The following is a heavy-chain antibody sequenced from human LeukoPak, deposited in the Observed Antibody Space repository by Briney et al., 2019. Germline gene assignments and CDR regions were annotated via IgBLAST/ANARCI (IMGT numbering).Heavy chain of an antibody. CDR1: ARSINSYY. Sequence: SETLSLTCTLAARSINSYYWSWIRQPPGKGLEWIVYIYNSGSANYNPSLKSRVTISVDTSKNQFSLRLSSVTAADTAVYYCARESETTLGGYYYGMDVWGQGTTVTVSS. J-gene: IGHJ6*02. V-gene: IGHV4-59*01. CDR3: ARESETTLGGYYYGMDV. D-gene: IGHD3-16*01. CDR2: IYNSGSA.